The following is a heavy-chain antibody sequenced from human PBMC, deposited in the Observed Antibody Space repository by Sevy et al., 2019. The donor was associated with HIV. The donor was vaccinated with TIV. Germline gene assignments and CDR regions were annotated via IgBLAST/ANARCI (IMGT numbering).Heavy chain of an antibody. V-gene: IGHV3-72*01. D-gene: IGHD2-21*01. CDR1: GFTFSDYY. CDR3: AGVMRRILWWSLDF. CDR2: IRNKANSYTT. J-gene: IGHJ4*02. Sequence: GGSLRLSCAASGFTFSDYYMDWVRQAPGKGLEWVGRIRNKANSYTTEFAASVKGRFTNSKNDSKNSLYLQMHSLKTDDTAVYYCAGVMRRILWWSLDFWGQGTMVTVSS.